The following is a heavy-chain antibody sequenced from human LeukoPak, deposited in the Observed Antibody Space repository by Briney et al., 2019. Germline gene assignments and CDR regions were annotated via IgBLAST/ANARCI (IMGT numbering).Heavy chain of an antibody. D-gene: IGHD1-14*01. J-gene: IGHJ4*02. Sequence: GGSLTLLCSPWGFPFRRYLLHCVRRIPEKGVVWVARINPCGRSIIYAVSEKGRFTISRDNAKNTLCLQTDSLRAEDTGVYHCARSNQADDYWGQGTLVTVSS. CDR3: ARSNQADDY. CDR1: GFPFRRYL. CDR2: INPCGRSI. V-gene: IGHV3-74*01.